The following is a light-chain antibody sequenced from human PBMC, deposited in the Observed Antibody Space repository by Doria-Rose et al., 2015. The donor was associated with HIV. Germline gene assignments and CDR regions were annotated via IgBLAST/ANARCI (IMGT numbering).Light chain of an antibody. CDR3: MQHLQIPPT. J-gene: IGKJ5*01. V-gene: IGKV2-28*01. CDR1: QSLLHRNGYNY. CDR2: LGS. Sequence: TQSPLSLPVAPGEPASISRRSSQSLLHRNGYNYLDWYLQNPGQSPQLLIYLGSNRASGVPDGFSGSGSGTEFTLKISRVEGEDVGTYYCMQHLQIPPTFGQGTRLETK.